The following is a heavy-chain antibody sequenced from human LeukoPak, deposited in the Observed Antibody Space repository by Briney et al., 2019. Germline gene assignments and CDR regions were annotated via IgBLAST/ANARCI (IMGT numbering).Heavy chain of an antibody. CDR3: AKDYSKTSYYGSGTYYRPNWFDP. CDR2: IRYNGNNK. D-gene: IGHD3-10*01. J-gene: IGHJ5*02. Sequence: GGSLRLSCAASGFTFSSYDMHWVRQTPGKGLEWMTFIRYNGNNKYYADSVKGRFTISRDNSKNTLYLQMNSLRAEDTAVYYCAKDYSKTSYYGSGTYYRPNWFDPWGQGTLVTVSS. V-gene: IGHV3-30*02. CDR1: GFTFSSYD.